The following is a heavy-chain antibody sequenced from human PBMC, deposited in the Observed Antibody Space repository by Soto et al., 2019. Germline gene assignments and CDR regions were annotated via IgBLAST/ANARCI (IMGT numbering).Heavy chain of an antibody. V-gene: IGHV3-7*01. CDR3: AREFYGYYTYGPGDY. J-gene: IGHJ4*02. Sequence: EAQLVESGGGLVQPGGSLRLSCEASGFMFGVYWMSWVRQAPGKGLEWVANINDDGSERNYVDSVKGRFTICRDTPNNLLFLQMNSLRDEDTAVYYCAREFYGYYTYGPGDYWGQGTLVAVSS. D-gene: IGHD3-3*01. CDR2: INDDGSER. CDR1: GFMFGVYW.